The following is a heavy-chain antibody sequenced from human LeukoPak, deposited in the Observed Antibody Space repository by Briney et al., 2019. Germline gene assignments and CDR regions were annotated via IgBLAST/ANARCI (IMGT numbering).Heavy chain of an antibody. J-gene: IGHJ3*02. Sequence: SETLSLTCTVSGGSISSSSYYWGWIRQPPGKGLEWIGEINHSGSTNYNPSLKSRVTISVDTSKNQFSLKLSSVTAADTAVYYCARWACSGGSCYYLRPYSSGNAFDIWGQGTMVTVSS. D-gene: IGHD2-15*01. CDR2: INHSGST. V-gene: IGHV4-39*07. CDR3: ARWACSGGSCYYLRPYSSGNAFDI. CDR1: GGSISSSSYY.